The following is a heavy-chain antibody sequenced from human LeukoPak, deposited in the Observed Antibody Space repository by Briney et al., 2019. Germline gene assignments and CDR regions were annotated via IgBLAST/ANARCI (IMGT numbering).Heavy chain of an antibody. CDR1: GGSISTYNW. V-gene: IGHV4-4*02. CDR3: AKTHSHFPPYFDY. CDR2: IFYSGSI. J-gene: IGHJ4*02. Sequence: PSETLSLTCAVSGGSISTYNWWSWVRQPPGKGLEWIGEIFYSGSINYNPSLKSRVTLSLDKSKNQFSLQLSSVTAADTAMYYCAKTHSHFPPYFDYWGQGTLVIVSS. D-gene: IGHD4-11*01.